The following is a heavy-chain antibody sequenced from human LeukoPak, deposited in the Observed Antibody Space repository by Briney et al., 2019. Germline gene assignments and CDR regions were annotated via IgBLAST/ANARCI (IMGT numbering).Heavy chain of an antibody. CDR3: AKVSTMYYYDSSGYLDY. CDR2: IKQDGSEE. CDR1: GFTLSSYW. D-gene: IGHD3-22*01. V-gene: IGHV3-7*01. Sequence: GGSLRLSCAASGFTLSSYWMSWVRQTPGKGLEWVANIKQDGSEEYYVDSVKGRFTISRDNSKNTLYLQMNSLRAEDTAVYYCAKVSTMYYYDSSGYLDYWGQGTLVTVSS. J-gene: IGHJ4*02.